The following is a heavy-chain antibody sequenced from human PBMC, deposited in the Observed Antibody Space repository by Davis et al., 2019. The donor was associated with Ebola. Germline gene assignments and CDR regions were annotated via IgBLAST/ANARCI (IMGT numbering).Heavy chain of an antibody. CDR2: LYYSGST. V-gene: IGHV4-39*01. CDR3: ARSSHGGTYLHYFHY. Sequence: GSLRLSCAASGFTFSSYGMHWVRQPPGKGLEWIGSLYYSGSTYYNPSLKSRVTISVDTSKNQFSLKLTSVTAADTAVYYCARSSHGGTYLHYFHYWGQGTLVTVSS. D-gene: IGHD4-23*01. J-gene: IGHJ4*02. CDR1: GFTFSSYG.